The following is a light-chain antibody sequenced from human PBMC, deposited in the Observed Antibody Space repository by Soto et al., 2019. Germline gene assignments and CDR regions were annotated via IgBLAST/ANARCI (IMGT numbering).Light chain of an antibody. J-gene: IGLJ1*01. V-gene: IGLV2-8*01. Sequence: QSVLTQPPSASGSPGQPVTISCTGTSSDVGGYDYVSWYQQYPGKAPKLLIYEVSKRPSGVPDRFSGSKTGNTASLTVSGLQADDEADYYCTSYAGDNNDLFGTGTKLTVL. CDR1: SSDVGGYDY. CDR3: TSYAGDNNDL. CDR2: EVS.